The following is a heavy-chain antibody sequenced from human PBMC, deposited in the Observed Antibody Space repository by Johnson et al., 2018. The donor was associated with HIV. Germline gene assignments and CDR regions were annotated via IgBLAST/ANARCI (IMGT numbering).Heavy chain of an antibody. CDR3: ARDYYDLPWGYDAFDI. J-gene: IGHJ3*02. CDR2: IKQDGSEK. D-gene: IGHD3-22*01. CDR1: GFTFDDYA. Sequence: VQLVESGGGLVQPGRSLRLSCAASGFTFDDYAMHWVRQAPGKGLEWVANIKQDGSEKYYLDSVKGRFTISRDNAKNSLYLQMDSLRAEDTAVYYCARDYYDLPWGYDAFDIWGQGTMVTVSS. V-gene: IGHV3-7*03.